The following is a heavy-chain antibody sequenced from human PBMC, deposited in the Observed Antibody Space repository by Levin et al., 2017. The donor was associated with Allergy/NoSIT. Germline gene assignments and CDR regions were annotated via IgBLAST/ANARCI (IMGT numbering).Heavy chain of an antibody. J-gene: IGHJ4*02. CDR1: GYTFTSYD. D-gene: IGHD4-17*01. CDR2: MNPKSGYT. V-gene: IGHV1-8*01. Sequence: GGSLRLSCKASGYTFTSYDINWVRQATGQGLEWVGWMNPKSGYTGSAQQFQGRVTMTRSTSISTAYMELNSLRSEDTAVYYCARTNGDLDYWGQGTLVTVSS. CDR3: ARTNGDLDY.